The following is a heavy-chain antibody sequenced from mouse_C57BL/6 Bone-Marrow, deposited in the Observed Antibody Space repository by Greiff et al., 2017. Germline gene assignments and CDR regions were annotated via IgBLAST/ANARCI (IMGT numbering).Heavy chain of an antibody. CDR1: GYTFTSYW. J-gene: IGHJ4*01. D-gene: IGHD2-1*01. Sequence: QVQLQQPGAELVKPGASVKLSCKASGYTFTSYWLHWVKQRPGQGLEWIGMIHPNSGSTNYNEKFKSKATLTVDKSSSTAYIQLSSLTSEDSAVYYCARLYYGRRPLYYYAMDYWGQGTSVTVSS. CDR2: IHPNSGST. CDR3: ARLYYGRRPLYYYAMDY. V-gene: IGHV1-64*01.